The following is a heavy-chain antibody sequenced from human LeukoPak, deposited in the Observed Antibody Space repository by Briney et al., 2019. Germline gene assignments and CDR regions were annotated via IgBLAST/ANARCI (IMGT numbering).Heavy chain of an antibody. CDR1: GGTFSSYA. V-gene: IGHV1-69*05. CDR2: IIPIFGTA. CDR3: ARDCSSTSCYTSVGDDAFDI. J-gene: IGHJ3*02. D-gene: IGHD2-2*02. Sequence: SVKVSCKASGGTFSSYAISWVRQAPGQGLEWMGGIIPIFGTANYAQKFQGRVTITTDESTSTAYMELSSLRSEDTAVYYCARDCSSTSCYTSVGDDAFDIWGQGTMVTVSS.